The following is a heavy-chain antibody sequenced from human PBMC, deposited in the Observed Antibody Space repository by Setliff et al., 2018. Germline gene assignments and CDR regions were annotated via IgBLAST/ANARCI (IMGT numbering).Heavy chain of an antibody. V-gene: IGHV3-21*01. J-gene: IGHJ6*03. CDR1: GFIFKNYI. CDR3: ARAVTIVGVVTPIYFYYMDV. Sequence: GGSLRLSCAASGFIFKNYIMTWVRQAPGKGLEWVASISGSSSDIYYADSVKGRFSISRDNAKNSLYLQMNSLRAEDTALFYCARAVTIVGVVTPIYFYYMDVWGKGTTVTVSS. CDR2: ISGSSSDI. D-gene: IGHD3-3*01.